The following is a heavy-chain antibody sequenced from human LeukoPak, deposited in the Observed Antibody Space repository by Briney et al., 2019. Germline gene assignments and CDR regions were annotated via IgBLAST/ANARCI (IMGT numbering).Heavy chain of an antibody. J-gene: IGHJ4*02. CDR1: GGSFSGYY. D-gene: IGHD3-22*01. CDR3: AGFSYDSGGYIKSDY. Sequence: PSETLSLTCAVYGGSFSGYYWSWIRQPPGKGLEWIGEINHSGSTNYNSSLKSRVTISVDTSKNQFSLKLSSVTAADTAVYYCAGFSYDSGGYIKSDYWGQGTLVTVSS. CDR2: INHSGST. V-gene: IGHV4-34*01.